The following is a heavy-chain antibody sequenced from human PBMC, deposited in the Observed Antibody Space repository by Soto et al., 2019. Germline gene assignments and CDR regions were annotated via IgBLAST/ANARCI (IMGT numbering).Heavy chain of an antibody. CDR1: GYSFTSYW. V-gene: IGHV5-51*01. CDR3: ARGGVSTRTFDY. Sequence: PGESLKSSCKGSGYSFTSYWIAWVRQMPGKGLELMGIIYPSDSDTRYRPSFQGQVTISADKSISSAYLQWSSLRASDTAMYYCARGGVSTRTFDYWGQGTPVTVSS. J-gene: IGHJ4*02. D-gene: IGHD3-3*01. CDR2: IYPSDSDT.